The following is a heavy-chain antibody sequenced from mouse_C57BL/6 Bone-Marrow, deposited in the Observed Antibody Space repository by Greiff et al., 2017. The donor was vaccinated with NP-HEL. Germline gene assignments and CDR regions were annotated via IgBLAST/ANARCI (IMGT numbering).Heavy chain of an antibody. D-gene: IGHD1-1*01. Sequence: VQGVESGAELARPGASVKMSCKASGYTFTSYTMHWVKQRPGQGLEWIGYINPSSGYTKYNQKFKDKATLTADKSSSSAYMQLSSLTSEDSAVYYCARVTTGYFDVGGTGTTVTVSS. V-gene: IGHV1-4*01. CDR1: GYTFTSYT. J-gene: IGHJ1*03. CDR3: ARVTTGYFDV. CDR2: INPSSGYT.